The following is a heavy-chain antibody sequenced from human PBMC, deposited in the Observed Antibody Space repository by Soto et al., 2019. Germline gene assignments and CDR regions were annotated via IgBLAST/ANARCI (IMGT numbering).Heavy chain of an antibody. Sequence: PSETLSLTCTVSGGSISSSSHHWGWIRQPPGKGLEWIGSIYHSGTTYYNPPLKSRVTISVDTSKNQFSLRLSSVTAADTAVYYCARRLYYDSSGFEGGGMDVWGQGTTVTVSS. CDR1: GGSISSSSHH. J-gene: IGHJ6*02. CDR2: IYHSGTT. D-gene: IGHD3-22*01. V-gene: IGHV4-39*01. CDR3: ARRLYYDSSGFEGGGMDV.